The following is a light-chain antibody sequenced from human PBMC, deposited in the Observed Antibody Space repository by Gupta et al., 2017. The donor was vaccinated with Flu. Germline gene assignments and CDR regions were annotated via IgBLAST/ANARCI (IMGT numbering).Light chain of an antibody. V-gene: IGLV4-69*01. CDR2: LRGDSSH. J-gene: IGLJ1*01. CDR3: QTGGAGAHYV. CDR1: SGHGTYT. Sequence: LTGSLRSGHGTYTIEWQRRQQEKGPRFLMKLRGDSSHTKGDGVPDRFSGSSSGAERYLAISSLRSEDEADYYSQTGGAGAHYVFGAGTRVTVL.